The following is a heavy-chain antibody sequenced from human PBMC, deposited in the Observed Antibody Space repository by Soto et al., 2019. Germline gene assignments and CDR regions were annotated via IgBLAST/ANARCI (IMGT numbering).Heavy chain of an antibody. D-gene: IGHD5-12*01. Sequence: PSETLSLTCTVSGGSVSSGSYYWSWIRQPPGKGLEWIGYIYYSGSTNYNPPLKSRVTISVDTSKNQFSLKLSSVTAADTAVYYCARGMATDAGFDYWGQGTLVTVSS. CDR3: ARGMATDAGFDY. V-gene: IGHV4-61*01. CDR1: GGSVSSGSYY. J-gene: IGHJ4*02. CDR2: IYYSGST.